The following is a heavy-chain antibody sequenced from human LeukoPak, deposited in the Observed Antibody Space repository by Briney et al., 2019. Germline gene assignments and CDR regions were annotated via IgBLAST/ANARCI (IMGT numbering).Heavy chain of an antibody. CDR3: AKDRRGNWNYVGHFDH. J-gene: IGHJ4*02. D-gene: IGHD1-7*01. CDR1: GFTFSSYW. V-gene: IGHV3-74*01. Sequence: GGSLRLSCAASGFTFSSYWMHWVRQAPGKGLVWVSRINSDGSGTSYADSVKGRFTISRDNAKNTLYLQMNSLRAEDTAVYYCAKDRRGNWNYVGHFDHWGQGTLVTVSS. CDR2: INSDGSGT.